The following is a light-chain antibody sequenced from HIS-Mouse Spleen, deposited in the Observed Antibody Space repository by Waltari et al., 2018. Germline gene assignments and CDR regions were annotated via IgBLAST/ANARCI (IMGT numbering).Light chain of an antibody. CDR2: AAS. V-gene: IGKV1-8*01. J-gene: IGKJ5*01. CDR3: QQYYSYLPIT. CDR1: QGISSY. Sequence: AIRMTKSPSSFSASTGDRVTITCRARQGISSYLAWYQQKPGKAPKLLIYAASTLQSGVPSRFSGSGSGTDFTLTISCLQSEDFATYYCQQYYSYLPITFGQGTRLEIK.